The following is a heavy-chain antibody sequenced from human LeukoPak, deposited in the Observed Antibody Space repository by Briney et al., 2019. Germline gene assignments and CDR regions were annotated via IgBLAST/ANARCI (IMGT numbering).Heavy chain of an antibody. J-gene: IGHJ6*03. V-gene: IGHV4-38-2*02. Sequence: SETLSLTCTVSGYSISSGYYWSWIRQPPGKGLEWIGEINHSGSTNYNPSLKSRVTISVDTSKNQFSLKLSSVTAADTAVYYCARHITMVRGVIISYYYYYMDVWGKGTTVTISS. CDR3: ARHITMVRGVIISYYYYYMDV. CDR1: GYSISSGYY. CDR2: INHSGST. D-gene: IGHD3-10*01.